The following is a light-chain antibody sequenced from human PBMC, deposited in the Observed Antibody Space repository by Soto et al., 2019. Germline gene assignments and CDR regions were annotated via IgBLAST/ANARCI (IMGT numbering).Light chain of an antibody. CDR2: EAS. Sequence: DIQMTQSPSTLSASVGDRVTITCRASQSISSWLAWYQQKPGKAPKLLIYEASSLESGVSSRFSGSRSGTAFTLTISSLQPDDFATYYCQQYNSYSPRTFGQGTKVETK. J-gene: IGKJ1*01. CDR1: QSISSW. CDR3: QQYNSYSPRT. V-gene: IGKV1-5*03.